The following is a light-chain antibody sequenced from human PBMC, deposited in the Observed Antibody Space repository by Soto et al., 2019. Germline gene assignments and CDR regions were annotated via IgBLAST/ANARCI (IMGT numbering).Light chain of an antibody. CDR3: QQRSNWPPLLT. V-gene: IGKV3-11*01. CDR1: QSVSSY. Sequence: EIVLTQSPATLSLSPGERATLSCRASQSVSSYLAWYQQKPGQAPRLLIYDASNRATGIPARFSGSGSGTDFTLTISSLEPEDFAVYDCQQRSNWPPLLTFGPGTKVDIK. CDR2: DAS. J-gene: IGKJ3*01.